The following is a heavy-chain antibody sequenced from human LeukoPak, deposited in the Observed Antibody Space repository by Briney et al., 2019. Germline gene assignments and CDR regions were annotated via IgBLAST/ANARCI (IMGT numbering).Heavy chain of an antibody. CDR3: AKRVCSSVSCPFDL. J-gene: IGHJ4*02. CDR1: GFTFNSYA. Sequence: GGSPRLSCAASGFTFNSYALYWVRQAPGKGLEWVSTISSSGGTTSYTDSVKGRFTISRDNSKNTLYLQMNGLRAADTAIYYCAKRVCSSVSCPFDLWGQGTLVTVSS. CDR2: ISSSGGTT. V-gene: IGHV3-23*01. D-gene: IGHD2-2*01.